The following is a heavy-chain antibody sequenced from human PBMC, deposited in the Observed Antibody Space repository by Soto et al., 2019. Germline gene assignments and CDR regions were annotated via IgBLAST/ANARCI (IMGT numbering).Heavy chain of an antibody. D-gene: IGHD2-15*01. V-gene: IGHV4-59*01. Sequence: SETLSLTCTVSGGSISSYYWSWIRQPPGKGLEWIGYIYYSGSTNYNPSLKSRVTISVDTSKNQFSLKLSSVTAADTAVYYCARGPKRYCSGGSCYSGYGYWGQGTLVTVSS. CDR2: IYYSGST. J-gene: IGHJ4*02. CDR3: ARGPKRYCSGGSCYSGYGY. CDR1: GGSISSYY.